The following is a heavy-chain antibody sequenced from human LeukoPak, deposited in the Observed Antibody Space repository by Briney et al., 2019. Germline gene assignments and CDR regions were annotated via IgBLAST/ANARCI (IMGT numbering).Heavy chain of an antibody. V-gene: IGHV1-2*02. CDR1: GYTFTGYY. CDR3: ARDLSWGATSAFDI. Sequence: ASVKVSCKASGYTFTGYYMHWVRQAPGQGLEWMGWINPNSGGTNYAQKFQGRVTMTRDTSISTAYMELSRLRSDDTAVYYCARDLSWGATSAFDIWGQGTMVTVSS. D-gene: IGHD1-26*01. J-gene: IGHJ3*02. CDR2: INPNSGGT.